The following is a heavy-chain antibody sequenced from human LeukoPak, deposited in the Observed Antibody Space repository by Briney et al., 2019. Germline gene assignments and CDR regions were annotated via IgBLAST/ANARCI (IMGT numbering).Heavy chain of an antibody. CDR1: GFTFSSYG. D-gene: IGHD6-19*01. CDR2: IWHDGSTK. CDR3: ARVAESEQWLVQYYYYMDV. J-gene: IGHJ6*03. Sequence: GRSLRLSCAASGFTFSSYGMHWVRQAPGKGLEWVADIWHDGSTKHYADSVKGRVTISRDNSKNTLYLQLSSLRAEDTAVYYCARVAESEQWLVQYYYYMDVWGKGTTVTVSS. V-gene: IGHV3-33*03.